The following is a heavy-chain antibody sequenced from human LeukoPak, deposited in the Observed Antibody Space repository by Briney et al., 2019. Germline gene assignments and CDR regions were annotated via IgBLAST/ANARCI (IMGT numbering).Heavy chain of an antibody. CDR3: ARGGSRAFDI. D-gene: IGHD3-10*01. CDR2: IYYSGST. V-gene: IGHV4-59*08. J-gene: IGHJ3*02. CDR1: GGSFSSYY. Sequence: SETLSLTCTVSGGSFSSYYWNWIRQPPGKGLEWIGYIYYSGSTKYNPSLKSRVTISLDTSKNQFSLKLSSVTAADTAVYYCARGGSRAFDIWGQGTMVTVSS.